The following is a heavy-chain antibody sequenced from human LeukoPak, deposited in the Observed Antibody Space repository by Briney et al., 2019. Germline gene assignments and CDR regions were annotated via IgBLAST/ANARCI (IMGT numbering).Heavy chain of an antibody. J-gene: IGHJ4*02. CDR2: IYSGGST. D-gene: IGHD5-12*01. V-gene: IGHV3-66*01. CDR3: AKDSSKIRTFIVATKGYFDY. CDR1: GFTVSSNY. Sequence: GGSLRLSCAASGFTVSSNYMSWVRQAPGKGLEWVSVIYSGGSTYYADSVKGRFTISRDNSKNTLYLQMNSLRAEDTALYYCAKDSSKIRTFIVATKGYFDYWGQGILVTVSS.